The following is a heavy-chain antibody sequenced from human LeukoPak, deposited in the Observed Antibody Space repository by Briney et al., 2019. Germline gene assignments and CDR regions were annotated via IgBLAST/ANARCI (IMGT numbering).Heavy chain of an antibody. CDR3: ARGYLIDY. J-gene: IGHJ4*02. CDR2: VYSGDRT. V-gene: IGHV3-66*01. Sequence: GSLRLSCAASGFTVNSNYMSWVRQAPGKGLEWVSVVYSGDRTYYADSVKGRFTISRDDSTNTLYLLMNSLRAEDTAVYYCARGYLIDYWGQGTLVTVSS. D-gene: IGHD1-26*01. CDR1: GFTVNSNY.